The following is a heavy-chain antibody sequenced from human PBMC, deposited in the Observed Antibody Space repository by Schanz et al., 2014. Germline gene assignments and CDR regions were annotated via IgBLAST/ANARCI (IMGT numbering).Heavy chain of an antibody. V-gene: IGHV3-64*04. CDR1: GFTFSTFA. CDR2: ISNNGDST. J-gene: IGHJ4*02. Sequence: VQLVESGGDLVQPGGSLRLSCSASGFTFSTFAMHWVRQAPGKGLEYISAISNNGDSTYYADSVKGRFTISRDNAKNSLYLEMNSLRAEDTALYYCARKVVATIGGYYDNWGQGTLVIVSS. D-gene: IGHD5-12*01. CDR3: ARKVVATIGGYYDN.